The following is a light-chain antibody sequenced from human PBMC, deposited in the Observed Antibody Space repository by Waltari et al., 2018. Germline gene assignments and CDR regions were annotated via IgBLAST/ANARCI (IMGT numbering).Light chain of an antibody. Sequence: QTVVTQEPSFSVSPGGSVTLTCGLTYGSVATPHYYGWYQQTPGQSPHTLIYNTNVRSSGVPGRFSGSILGNKAALTITGAQADDEADYYCVLYMGSGWVFGGGTRLTVL. V-gene: IGLV8-61*01. CDR3: VLYMGSGWV. J-gene: IGLJ3*02. CDR2: NTN. CDR1: YGSVATPHY.